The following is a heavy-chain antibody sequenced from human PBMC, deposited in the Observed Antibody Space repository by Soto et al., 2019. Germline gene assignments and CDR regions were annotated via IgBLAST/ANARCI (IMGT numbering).Heavy chain of an antibody. Sequence: SETLSLNCTVSAGSISNGGYYWNCVRQHPVKGLELIGYVHYIGSTWYNQSLESRVTISVDTSKDQFSMKLRSVTSADPAAYFRARVPGSGSYAAYYFDCRRRLTLVVVSS. CDR1: AGSISNGGYY. J-gene: IGHJ4*01. D-gene: IGHD3-10*01. V-gene: IGHV4-31*03. CDR2: VHYIGST. CDR3: ARVPGSGSYAAYYFDC.